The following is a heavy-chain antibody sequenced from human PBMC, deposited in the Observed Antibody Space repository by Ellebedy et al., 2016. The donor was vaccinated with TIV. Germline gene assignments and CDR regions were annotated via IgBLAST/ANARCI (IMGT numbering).Heavy chain of an antibody. J-gene: IGHJ4*02. Sequence: MPSETLSLTCTVPGGSISSSSYYWGWIRQPPGKGLEWVASIYYTGTTYYNPSLKSRVTISLDTSKNQVSMKLTSVTAADTAVYYCASTLTITIFLYWGQGTPVTVSS. D-gene: IGHD3-10*02. CDR3: ASTLTITIFLY. V-gene: IGHV4-39*07. CDR2: IYYTGTT. CDR1: GGSISSSSYY.